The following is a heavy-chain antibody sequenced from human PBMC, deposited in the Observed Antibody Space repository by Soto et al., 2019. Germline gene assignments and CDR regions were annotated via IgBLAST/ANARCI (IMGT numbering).Heavy chain of an antibody. CDR3: AKSTGGTANGMDV. J-gene: IGHJ6*02. CDR1: GFTFDEYG. D-gene: IGHD2-8*02. CDR2: ISWNSGTI. V-gene: IGHV3-9*01. Sequence: DVQLVESGGGLVQPGRPLRLSCGASGFTFDEYGMHWVRQAPGKGLEWVSGISWNSGTIGYADSVKGRFTISRDNAKNSLYRQTSSLRAEDTALYYCAKSTGGTANGMDVWGQGTTVTVSS.